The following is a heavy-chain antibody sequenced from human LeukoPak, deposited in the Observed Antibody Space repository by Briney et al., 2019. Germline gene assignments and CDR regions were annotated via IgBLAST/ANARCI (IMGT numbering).Heavy chain of an antibody. CDR3: VVTPPRIQLWAPPWTC. D-gene: IGHD5-18*01. CDR2: IKSKTDGGTT. J-gene: IGHJ4*02. CDR1: GFTFSNAW. V-gene: IGHV3-15*01. Sequence: PGGSLRLSCAASGFTFSNAWMGWVRQAPGKGLEWVGRIKSKTDGGTTDYAAPVKGRFTISRDDSKNTLYLQMNSLRAEDTSVYYCVVTPPRIQLWAPPWTCWGQGTLVTVSS.